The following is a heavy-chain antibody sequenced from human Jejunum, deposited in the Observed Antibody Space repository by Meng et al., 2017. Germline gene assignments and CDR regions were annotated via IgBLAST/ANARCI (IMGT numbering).Heavy chain of an antibody. V-gene: IGHV3-7*01. J-gene: IGHJ4*02. D-gene: IGHD6-19*01. Sequence: GESLKISCEASGFSIRNYWMSWVRHVPGKGLEWVASIKQDGSEKYYVDSVKGRFTISRDNAKNSLVLQMNSLRAEDTAVYYCAETKSSSWPLWGQGTLVTVSS. CDR2: IKQDGSEK. CDR1: GFSIRNYW. CDR3: AETKSSSWPL.